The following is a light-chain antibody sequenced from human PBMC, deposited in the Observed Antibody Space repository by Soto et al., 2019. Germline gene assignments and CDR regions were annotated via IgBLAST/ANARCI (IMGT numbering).Light chain of an antibody. CDR1: QSVAGN. CDR2: GTS. J-gene: IGKJ3*01. V-gene: IGKV3-15*01. CDR3: QQYNDWPLFT. Sequence: EIVMTQSPATLSVSPGEGATLSCRASQSVAGNLAWYQQIPGQAPRLLIYGTSARATGIPARFSGRGTGTEFTLTISSLQSEDFAVYYCQQYNDWPLFTFGPGTKVDFK.